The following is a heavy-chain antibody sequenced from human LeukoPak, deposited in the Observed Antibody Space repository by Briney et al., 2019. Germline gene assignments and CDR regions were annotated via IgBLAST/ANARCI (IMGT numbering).Heavy chain of an antibody. V-gene: IGHV3-74*01. J-gene: IGHJ6*03. CDR3: ARGIEYQLLFRYYYYMDV. CDR1: GFTFSSYW. Sequence: PGGSLRLSCAASGFTFSSYWMHWVRQAPGKGLVWVSRINSDGSSTSYADSVKGQFTISRDNAKNTLYLQMNSLRAEDTAVYYCARGIEYQLLFRYYYYMDVWGKGTTVTVSS. CDR2: INSDGSST. D-gene: IGHD2-2*01.